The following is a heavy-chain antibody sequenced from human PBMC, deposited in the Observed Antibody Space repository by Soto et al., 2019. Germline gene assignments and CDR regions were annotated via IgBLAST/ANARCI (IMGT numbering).Heavy chain of an antibody. CDR1: GHTFTSYD. CDR2: MNPNSGNT. Sequence: QVPLVQSGAEVKKPGASVKVSCKASGHTFTSYDINWVRQATGQGLEWMGWMNPNSGNTGYAQKFQGRVTMTRNTSISTAYMELSSLRSEDTAVYYCAIDGDYVLLYHYWGQGTLVTVSS. D-gene: IGHD4-17*01. CDR3: AIDGDYVLLYHY. J-gene: IGHJ4*02. V-gene: IGHV1-8*01.